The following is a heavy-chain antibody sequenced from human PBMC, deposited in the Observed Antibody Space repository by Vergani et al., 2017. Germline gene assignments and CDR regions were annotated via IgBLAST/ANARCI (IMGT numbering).Heavy chain of an antibody. V-gene: IGHV1-69*04. CDR1: GGTFSSYA. J-gene: IGHJ3*02. Sequence: QVQLVQSGAEVKKPGSSVKVSCKASGGTFSSYAISWVRQAPGQGLEWMGRIIPILGIANYAQKFQGRVTITADKSTSTAYMELISLRTEDTAVYYCARVSIAVACYAFDIWGQGTMVTVSS. CDR3: ARVSIAVACYAFDI. CDR2: IIPILGIA. D-gene: IGHD6-19*01.